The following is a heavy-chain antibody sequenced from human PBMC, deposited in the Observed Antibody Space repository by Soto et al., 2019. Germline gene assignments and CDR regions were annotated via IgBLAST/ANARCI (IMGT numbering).Heavy chain of an antibody. V-gene: IGHV1-24*01. CDR3: ARGRSYYDILTGWGSDYYYGMDV. J-gene: IGHJ6*02. Sequence: ASVKVSCKVSGYTLTELSMHWVRQAPGKGLEWMGGFDPEDGETIYAQKLQGRVTMTTDTSTSTAYMELRSLRSDDTAVYYCARGRSYYDILTGWGSDYYYGMDVWGQGTTVNVSS. CDR1: GYTLTELS. CDR2: FDPEDGET. D-gene: IGHD3-9*01.